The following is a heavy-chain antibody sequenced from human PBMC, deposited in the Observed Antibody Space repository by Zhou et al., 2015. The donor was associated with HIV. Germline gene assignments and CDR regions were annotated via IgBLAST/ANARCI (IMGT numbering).Heavy chain of an antibody. CDR3: AREPDLTGFSSSWYGGFDY. D-gene: IGHD6-13*01. CDR2: IIPIFGTA. V-gene: IGHV1-69*06. Sequence: QVQLVQSGAEVKKPGSSVKVSCKASGDSFSSYAINWVRQAPGQGLEWMGGIIPIFGTANYAQKFQGRVTITADKSTSTAYMELSSLRSEDTAVYYCAREPDLTGFSSSWYGGFDYWGQGTLVTVSS. CDR1: GDSFSSYA. J-gene: IGHJ4*02.